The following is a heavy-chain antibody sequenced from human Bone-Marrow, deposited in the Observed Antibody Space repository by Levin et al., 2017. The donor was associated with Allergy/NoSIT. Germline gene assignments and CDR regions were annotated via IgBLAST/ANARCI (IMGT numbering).Heavy chain of an antibody. CDR3: ARESYDFVTGFTTGAFDI. V-gene: IGHV3-30*04. J-gene: IGHJ3*02. D-gene: IGHD3-9*01. CDR1: GFTFGDSP. CDR2: ISYDGTYD. Sequence: QHGESLKISCTASGFTFGDSPMHWVRQAPGKGLEWVAAISYDGTYDYYAESVKGRFTISRDNSKNTLHLQMNSLRAEDTAVFYCARESYDFVTGFTTGAFDIWGQGTMVTVSS.